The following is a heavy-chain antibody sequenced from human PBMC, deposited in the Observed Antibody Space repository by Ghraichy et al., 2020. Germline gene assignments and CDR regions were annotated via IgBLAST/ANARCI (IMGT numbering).Heavy chain of an antibody. J-gene: IGHJ4*02. CDR3: ARHFTVNMLTGFYSAFDF. CDR1: GYSFGSYW. CDR2: IHPTDSDT. V-gene: IGHV5-51*01. D-gene: IGHD3-9*01. Sequence: GESLNISCKGSGYSFGSYWIAWVRQMHGKGLEWMGNIHPTDSDTRYSPSFQGPVPTSVEKSTATAYLQWSGLRASDTPIYYCARHFTVNMLTGFYSAFDFWGQGTLVTVSS.